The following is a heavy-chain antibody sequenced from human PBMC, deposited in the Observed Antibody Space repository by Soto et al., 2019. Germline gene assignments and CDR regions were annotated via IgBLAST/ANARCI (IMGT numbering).Heavy chain of an antibody. CDR3: ARELASGYWLDY. J-gene: IGHJ4*02. V-gene: IGHV4-30-2*01. CDR1: GASISSGGYS. D-gene: IGHD3-22*01. CDR2: IYHSGTT. Sequence: SGTLSRTCTFSGASISSGGYSWTRMRQPPGEGLEWIGDIYHSGTTNYNPSLKSRVTISLDRSKNQFSLKLSSVTAEDTAVYYRARELASGYWLDYWGQGTLVTVPS.